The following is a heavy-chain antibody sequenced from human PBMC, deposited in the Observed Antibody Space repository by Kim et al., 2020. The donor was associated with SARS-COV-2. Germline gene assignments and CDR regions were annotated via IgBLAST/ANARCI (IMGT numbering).Heavy chain of an antibody. CDR2: IRGSGAST. CDR3: AKQTGGSSWHRNFDY. CDR1: GFTFSSYG. D-gene: IGHD6-13*01. J-gene: IGHJ4*02. V-gene: IGHV3-23*01. Sequence: GGSLRLSCAASGFTFSSYGMSWVRQAPGKGLEWVSSIRGSGASTYYGDSVKGRFTISRDNSKNTLYLQMNSLRAEDTAVYYCAKQTGGSSWHRNFDYWGQGTLVTVSS.